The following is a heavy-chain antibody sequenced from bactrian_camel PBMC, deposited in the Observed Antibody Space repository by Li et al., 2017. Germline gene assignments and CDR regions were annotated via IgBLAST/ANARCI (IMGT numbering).Heavy chain of an antibody. D-gene: IGHD4*01. CDR2: LYADGSST. CDR1: GFTFSSYY. CDR3: AAGRLGRNHCPRRPGADGND. Sequence: HVQLVESGGGLVQPGGSLRLSCAASGFTFSSYYMSWVRQAPGKGLEWVSSLYADGSSTYYADSVKGRFTVSRDSGALYLQMTCLKPEDSGMYYCAAGRLGRNHCPRRPGADGNDWGKGTQVTVS. V-gene: IGHV3-2*01. J-gene: IGHJ4*01.